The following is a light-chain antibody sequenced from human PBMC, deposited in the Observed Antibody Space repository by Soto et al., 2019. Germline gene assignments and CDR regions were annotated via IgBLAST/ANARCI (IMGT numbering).Light chain of an antibody. CDR2: DNN. Sequence: QAVVTQPPSVSAAPGQKVTISCSGSSSNIGNNCVSWYQQLPGTAPKLLIYDNNKRPSGIPDRFSGSKSGTSATLGITGLQTGDEADYYCGTWDSSLSAGGVFGTGTKLTVL. CDR3: GTWDSSLSAGGV. V-gene: IGLV1-51*01. J-gene: IGLJ1*01. CDR1: SSNIGNNC.